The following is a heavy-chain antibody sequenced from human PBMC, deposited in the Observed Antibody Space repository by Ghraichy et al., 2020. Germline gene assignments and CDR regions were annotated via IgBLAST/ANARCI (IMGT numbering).Heavy chain of an antibody. Sequence: SGPTLVKPTQTLTLTCTFSGFSLSTSGMCVSWIRQPPGKALEWLARIDWDDDKYYSTSLKTRLTISKDTSKNQVVLTMTNMDPVDTATYYCARMVVGGSYYSDYYYYMDVWGKGTTVTVSS. CDR1: GFSLSTSGMC. CDR2: IDWDDDK. J-gene: IGHJ6*03. CDR3: ARMVVGGSYYSDYYYYMDV. V-gene: IGHV2-70*11. D-gene: IGHD1-26*01.